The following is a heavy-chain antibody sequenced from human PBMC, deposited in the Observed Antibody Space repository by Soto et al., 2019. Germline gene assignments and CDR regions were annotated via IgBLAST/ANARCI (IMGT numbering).Heavy chain of an antibody. D-gene: IGHD1-20*01. V-gene: IGHV4-59*01. J-gene: IGHJ6*02. Sequence: PSETLSLTCTVSGGSFNNYYWTWIRQPPGKGLEWIGYLYYSGIINYNPSLQSRVTISVDTSKNQFSLKLSSVTAADTAVYYCARYKSNYYYGMDVWGQGTTVTVSS. CDR1: GGSFNNYY. CDR2: LYYSGII. CDR3: ARYKSNYYYGMDV.